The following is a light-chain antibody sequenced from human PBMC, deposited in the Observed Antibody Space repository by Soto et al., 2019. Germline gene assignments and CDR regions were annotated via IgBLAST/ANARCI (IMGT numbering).Light chain of an antibody. Sequence: DIQMTQSPSSLSASVGDRVTITCRASQSINNYLSWYQQKPGKAPNLLIFGASTLQSGVPSRFSGSGSGTDFTLTISSLQPEDFAVYYCQQYGSSPPTFGGGTKVDIK. V-gene: IGKV1-39*01. J-gene: IGKJ4*01. CDR3: QQYGSSPPT. CDR2: GAS. CDR1: QSINNY.